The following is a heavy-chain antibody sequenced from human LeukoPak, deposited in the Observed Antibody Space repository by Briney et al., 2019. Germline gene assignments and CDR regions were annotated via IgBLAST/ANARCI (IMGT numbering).Heavy chain of an antibody. D-gene: IGHD3-10*01. CDR1: GFTFSSYA. J-gene: IGHJ4*02. CDR3: VKVSSNYYGSGSYQTLDY. V-gene: IGHV3-23*01. CDR2: ISGSGGST. Sequence: PGGSLRFSCAASGFTFSSYAMSWVRQTPGKGLEWVSTISGSGGSTFYADSVKGRFTISRDNPKNTVDLQMNSLRAEDTAVYYCVKVSSNYYGSGSYQTLDYWGQGTLVTVSS.